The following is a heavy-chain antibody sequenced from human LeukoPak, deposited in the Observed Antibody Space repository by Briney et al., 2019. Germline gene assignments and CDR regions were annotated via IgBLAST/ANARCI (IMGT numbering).Heavy chain of an antibody. Sequence: ASVTVSCKASGYTFTVSSMHWVRQATGQGFEWIGWISPASGATKYAQNFQGRVTLTTDTSITTAYMELSSLTSDDTASYYCLNEHGGWGQGTPVTVSS. CDR3: LNEHGG. CDR1: GYTFTVSS. D-gene: IGHD1-1*01. J-gene: IGHJ4*02. CDR2: ISPASGAT. V-gene: IGHV1-2*02.